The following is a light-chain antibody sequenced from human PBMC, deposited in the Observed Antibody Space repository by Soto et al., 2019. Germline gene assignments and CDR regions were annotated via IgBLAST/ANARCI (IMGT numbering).Light chain of an antibody. CDR3: QQYGSSPYT. J-gene: IGKJ2*01. CDR2: GTS. CDR1: QSVSSSY. Sequence: EIVLTQSPGTLSLSPGERATLSCWASQSVSSSYLAWYQQKPGQAPRLLIHGTSRRATGIPDRFSGSGSGTDLTLTISRVEPEDFAVYYCQQYGSSPYTFGLGTKLEIK. V-gene: IGKV3-20*01.